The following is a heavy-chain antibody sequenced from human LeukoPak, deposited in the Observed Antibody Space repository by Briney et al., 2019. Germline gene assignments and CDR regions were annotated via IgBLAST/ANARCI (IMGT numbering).Heavy chain of an antibody. CDR3: AKDLDCSSTNCYPDY. D-gene: IGHD2-2*01. CDR1: GFTFSSYA. J-gene: IGHJ4*02. CDR2: ISGSGGST. V-gene: IGHV3-23*01. Sequence: GGSLRLSCAASGFTFSSYAMSWVRQAPGKGREWVSAISGSGGSTYYADSVKGRFTISRDNSKNTLYLQMNSLRAEDTAAYYCAKDLDCSSTNCYPDYWGQGTLVTVSS.